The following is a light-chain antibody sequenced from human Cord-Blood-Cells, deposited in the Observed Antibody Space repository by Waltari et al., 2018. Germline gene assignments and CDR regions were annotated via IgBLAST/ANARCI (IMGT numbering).Light chain of an antibody. CDR1: RRVSSN. J-gene: IGKJ1*01. V-gene: IGKV3-15*01. CDR2: GAS. CDR3: QQYNNWPWT. Sequence: EILITQAPATLSVSPGERATLSCRASRRVSSNFAWYQQKPGQDPRLLIYGASTRATRIPARFSGSGSGTEFTLTISRLQSEDFAVYYCQQYNNWPWTFGQGTKVESK.